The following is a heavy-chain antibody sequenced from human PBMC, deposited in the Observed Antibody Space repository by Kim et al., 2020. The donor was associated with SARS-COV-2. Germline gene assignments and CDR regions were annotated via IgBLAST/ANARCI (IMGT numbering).Heavy chain of an antibody. CDR3: ATHMTTVERYYFDY. Sequence: SETLSLTCTVSGGSISSSSYYWGWIRQPPGKGLEWIGSIYYSGSTYYNPSLKSRVTISVDTSKNQFSLKLSSVTAADTAVYYCATHMTTVERYYFDYWGQGTLVTVSS. CDR2: IYYSGST. CDR1: GGSISSSSYY. D-gene: IGHD4-17*01. V-gene: IGHV4-39*01. J-gene: IGHJ4*02.